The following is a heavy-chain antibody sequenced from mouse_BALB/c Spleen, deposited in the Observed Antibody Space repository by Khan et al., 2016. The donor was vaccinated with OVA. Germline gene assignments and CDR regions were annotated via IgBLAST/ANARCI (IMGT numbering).Heavy chain of an antibody. V-gene: IGHV2-3*01. Sequence: VQLKQSGPGLVAPSQSLSITCTVSGFSLTSYGVSWVRQPPGKGLEWLGVIWGDGNTNFHSALRSRLSISKDNSKSQVFLKLNSLQTDDTATYYWAKDRGYYAVDYWGQGTSVTVSS. CDR3: AKDRGYYAVDY. CDR1: GFSLTSYG. CDR2: IWGDGNT. J-gene: IGHJ4*01.